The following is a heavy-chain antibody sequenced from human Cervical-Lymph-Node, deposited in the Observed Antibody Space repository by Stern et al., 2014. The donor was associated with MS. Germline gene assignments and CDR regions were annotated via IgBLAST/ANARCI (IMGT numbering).Heavy chain of an antibody. CDR3: ARAYTYYSNSAAY. CDR2: IIPTFDTP. CDR1: GGSFSSYE. D-gene: IGHD3-16*01. V-gene: IGHV1-69*01. J-gene: IGHJ4*02. Sequence: VQLVESGAEVKKPGSSVKVSCKASGGSFSSYEITWVRQAPGQGLEWMGGIIPTFDTPTYAQDFQDRVTISADESTTTAYMQLSSLASEDTAIYFCARAYTYYSNSAAYWGQGTLVTVSS.